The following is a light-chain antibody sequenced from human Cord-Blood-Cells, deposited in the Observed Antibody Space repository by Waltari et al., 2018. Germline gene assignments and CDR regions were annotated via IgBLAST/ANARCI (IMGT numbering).Light chain of an antibody. V-gene: IGKV2-30*01. J-gene: IGKJ1*01. CDR1: LSLVNSDGNTY. CDR2: KVS. Sequence: DVVMTQSTLSLPVTLGQPASISCRSSLSLVNSDGNTYLNWFQQRPGQSPRRLIYKVSNRDSGVPDRFSGSGSGTDFTLKISRVEAEDVGVYYCMQGTHWPLWTFGQGTKVEIK. CDR3: MQGTHWPLWT.